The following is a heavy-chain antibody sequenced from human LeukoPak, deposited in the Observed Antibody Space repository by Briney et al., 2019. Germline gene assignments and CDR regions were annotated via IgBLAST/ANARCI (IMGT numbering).Heavy chain of an antibody. V-gene: IGHV4-31*03. J-gene: IGHJ4*02. CDR1: GGSISSGGYY. D-gene: IGHD5-12*01. CDR2: IYYSGST. Sequence: SETLSLTCTVSGGSISSGGYYWSWIRQHPGKGLEWIGYIYYSGSTYYNPSLKSRVTISVDTSKNQFSLKLSSVTAADTAAYYCARVVATITHTGGSFDYWGQGTLVTVSS. CDR3: ARVVATITHTGGSFDY.